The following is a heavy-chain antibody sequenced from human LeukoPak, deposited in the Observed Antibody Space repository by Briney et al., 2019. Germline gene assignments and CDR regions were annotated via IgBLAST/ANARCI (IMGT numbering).Heavy chain of an antibody. J-gene: IGHJ4*02. CDR1: GFTFSSYG. D-gene: IGHD7-27*01. V-gene: IGHV3-33*01. CDR3: ARDRDWGCSYCSY. CDR2: IWFDGSNK. Sequence: GRSLRLSCAASGFTFSSYGMHWVRQAPGKGLEWVAVIWFDGSNKYYADSVKGRFTISRDNSKNTLYLQMNSLRAEDTAVYYCARDRDWGCSYCSYWGQGTLVTVSS.